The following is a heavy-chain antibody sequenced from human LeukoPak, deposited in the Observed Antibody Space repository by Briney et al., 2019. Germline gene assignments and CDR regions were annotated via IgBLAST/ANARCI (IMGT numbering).Heavy chain of an antibody. CDR1: GLTFSDYY. Sequence: GGSLRLSCAASGLTFSDYYMSWIRQAPGKGLEWVSYISSSGGAIYYADSVKGRFTISRDDAKNSLYLQLNSLRVEDTAVYYCARGRRTNEYWGQGTLVTVSS. J-gene: IGHJ4*02. V-gene: IGHV3-11*04. CDR3: ARGRRTNEY. D-gene: IGHD1-1*01. CDR2: ISSSGGAI.